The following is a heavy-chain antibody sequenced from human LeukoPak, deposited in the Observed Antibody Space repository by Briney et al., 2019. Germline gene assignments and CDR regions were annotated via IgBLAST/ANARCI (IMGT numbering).Heavy chain of an antibody. CDR2: ISERGDGT. D-gene: IGHD5-18*01. CDR1: GFTFSDYT. V-gene: IGHV3-23*01. Sequence: GGSLRLSCAASGFTFSDYTMNWVRQAPGKGLEWVAAISERGDGTYYAGSMKGRFTISRDNAKNMVYLQINSLRAEDTAIYYCAKDIAQGYTFGSIEQDYWGQGTLVTVSS. J-gene: IGHJ4*02. CDR3: AKDIAQGYTFGSIEQDY.